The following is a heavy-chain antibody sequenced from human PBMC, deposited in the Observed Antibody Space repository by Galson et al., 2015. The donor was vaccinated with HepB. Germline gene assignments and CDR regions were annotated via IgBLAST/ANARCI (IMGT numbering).Heavy chain of an antibody. Sequence: SLRLSCAASGFTFSSYSMNWVRQAPGKGLEWVSYISSSSSTIYYADSVKGRFTISRDNAKNSLYLQMNSLRDEDTAVYYCARDAVGGYDSGGLDYWGQGTLVTVSS. D-gene: IGHD3-22*01. J-gene: IGHJ4*02. CDR3: ARDAVGGYDSGGLDY. V-gene: IGHV3-48*02. CDR1: GFTFSSYS. CDR2: ISSSSSTI.